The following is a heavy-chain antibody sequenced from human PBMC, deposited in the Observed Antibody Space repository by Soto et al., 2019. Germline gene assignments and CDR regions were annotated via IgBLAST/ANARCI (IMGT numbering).Heavy chain of an antibody. J-gene: IGHJ4*02. V-gene: IGHV1-69*06. D-gene: IGHD2-15*01. Sequence: QVQLVQSGAEVKMPGSSVKVSCKASGGTFSTNPISWVRQAPGQGLEWMGGTSTIFGSGISSQTFHGRLTVTADKSTNTAYMELSNLTSGDTAVYYCARRQSGGFHRYFDSWGQGTLVTVSS. CDR3: ARRQSGGFHRYFDS. CDR1: GGTFSTNP. CDR2: TSTIFGSG.